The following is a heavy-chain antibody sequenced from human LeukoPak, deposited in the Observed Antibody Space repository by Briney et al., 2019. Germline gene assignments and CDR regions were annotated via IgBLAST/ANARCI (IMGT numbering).Heavy chain of an antibody. V-gene: IGHV4-30-2*01. D-gene: IGHD1-26*01. CDR3: AREWDHYYGMDV. J-gene: IGHJ6*02. CDR1: GGSISSGGYY. CDR2: IYHSGST. Sequence: SQTLSLTCTVSGGSISSGGYYWSWIRQPPGKGLEWIGYIYHSGSTYYNPSLKSRVTISVDRSKNQFSLKLSSVTAADTAVYYCAREWDHYYGMDVWGQGTTVTVSS.